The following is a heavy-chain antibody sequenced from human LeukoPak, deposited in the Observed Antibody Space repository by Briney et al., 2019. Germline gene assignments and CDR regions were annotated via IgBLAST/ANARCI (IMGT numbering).Heavy chain of an antibody. CDR1: GYTFPSYG. CDR3: AREPVIVVVPAAIGQLDY. Sequence: ASVKVSCKASGYTFPSYGISWVRQAPGQGLEWMGWISAYNGNTNYAQKLQGRVTLTTDTSRSTAYMELRSLRSDDTAVYYCAREPVIVVVPAAIGQLDYWGQGTLVTVSS. V-gene: IGHV1-18*01. CDR2: ISAYNGNT. J-gene: IGHJ4*02. D-gene: IGHD2-2*01.